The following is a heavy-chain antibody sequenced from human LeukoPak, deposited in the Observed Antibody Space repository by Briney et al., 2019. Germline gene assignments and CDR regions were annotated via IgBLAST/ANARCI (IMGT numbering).Heavy chain of an antibody. CDR1: GFTFSSYS. Sequence: GGSLRLSCAASGFTFSSYSMNWVRQAPGKGLEWVSYISSSGSTIYYADSVKGRFTISRDNAKNSLYLQMDSLRAEDTAVYYCARDARAVDYWGQGTLVTVSS. CDR3: ARDARAVDY. J-gene: IGHJ4*02. CDR2: ISSSGSTI. V-gene: IGHV3-48*01.